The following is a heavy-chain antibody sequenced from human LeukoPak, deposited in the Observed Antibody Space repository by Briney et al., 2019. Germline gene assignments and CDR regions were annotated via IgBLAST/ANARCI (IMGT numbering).Heavy chain of an antibody. J-gene: IGHJ4*02. CDR1: GYSFTSYW. CDR2: IYPGDSDT. Sequence: GESLKTSCKGSGYSFTSYWIGWVRQMPGKGLEWMGIIYPGDSDTRYSPSFQGQVTISADKSISTAYLQWSSLKASDTAMYYCARRSQEYSYGRHAIDYWGQGTLVTVSS. D-gene: IGHD5-18*01. CDR3: ARRSQEYSYGRHAIDY. V-gene: IGHV5-51*01.